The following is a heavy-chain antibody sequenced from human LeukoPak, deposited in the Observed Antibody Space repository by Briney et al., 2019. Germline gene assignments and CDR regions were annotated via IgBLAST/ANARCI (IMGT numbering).Heavy chain of an antibody. V-gene: IGHV3-23*01. CDR2: ISGSGGST. J-gene: IGHJ4*02. Sequence: GGSLRLSCAASGFTFSSYAMSWVRQAPGKGLEWVSAISGSGGSTYYADSVKGQFTIPRDNSKNTLYLQMNSLRAEDTAVYYCAKSQEGYFDYWGQGTLVTVSS. CDR1: GFTFSSYA. CDR3: AKSQEGYFDY.